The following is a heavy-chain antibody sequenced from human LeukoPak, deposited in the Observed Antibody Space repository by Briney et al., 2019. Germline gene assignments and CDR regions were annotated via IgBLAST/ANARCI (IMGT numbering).Heavy chain of an antibody. CDR1: GFTFSDYA. V-gene: IGHV3-49*03. D-gene: IGHD3-22*01. J-gene: IGHJ4*02. CDR2: IRSKAYGGTT. Sequence: GRSLRLSCTASGFTFSDYAMSWFRQAPGKGLEWVGFIRSKAYGGTTEYAASVKGRFTISRDDSKSIAYLQMNSLKTEDTAVYYCTRDAYDSSGYRFDYWGQGTLVTVSS. CDR3: TRDAYDSSGYRFDY.